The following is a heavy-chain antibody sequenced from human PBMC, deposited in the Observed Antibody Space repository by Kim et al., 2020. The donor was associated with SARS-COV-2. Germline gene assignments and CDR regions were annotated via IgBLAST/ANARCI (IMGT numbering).Heavy chain of an antibody. J-gene: IGHJ3*02. V-gene: IGHV3-23*01. Sequence: GGSLRLSCAASGFTFSSYAMSWVRQAPGKGLEWVSAISGSGGSTYYADSVKGRFTISRDNSKNTLYLQMNSLRAEDTAVYYCAKDTRSQLAAAGPDAFDIWGQGTMVTVSS. CDR2: ISGSGGST. CDR1: GFTFSSYA. CDR3: AKDTRSQLAAAGPDAFDI. D-gene: IGHD6-13*01.